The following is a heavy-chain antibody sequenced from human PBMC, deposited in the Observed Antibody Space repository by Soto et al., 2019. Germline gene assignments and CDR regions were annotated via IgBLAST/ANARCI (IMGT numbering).Heavy chain of an antibody. CDR3: ARSYYDFWSGSYYFDY. J-gene: IGHJ4*02. Sequence: GPTLVNPAQTLTLTCTFSGFSLSTSGVGVGWIRQPPGKALEWLALIYWNDDKRYSPSLKSRLTITKDTSKNQVVLTMTNMDPVDTATYYCARSYYDFWSGSYYFDYWGQGTLVTVSS. CDR2: IYWNDDK. CDR1: GFSLSTSGVG. D-gene: IGHD3-3*01. V-gene: IGHV2-5*01.